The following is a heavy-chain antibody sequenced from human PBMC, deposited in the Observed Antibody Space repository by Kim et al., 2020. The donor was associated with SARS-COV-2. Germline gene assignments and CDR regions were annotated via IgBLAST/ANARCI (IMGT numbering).Heavy chain of an antibody. Sequence: GGSNNSPDSGKGRFTISRDKSKNTLYLQMNSLRAEDTAVYYCAKLYGMDVWGQGTTVTVSS. V-gene: IGHV3-23*01. J-gene: IGHJ6*02. CDR3: AKLYGMDV. CDR2: GGSN.